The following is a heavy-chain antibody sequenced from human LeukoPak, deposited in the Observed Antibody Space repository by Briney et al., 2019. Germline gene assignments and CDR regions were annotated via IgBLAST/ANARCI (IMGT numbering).Heavy chain of an antibody. J-gene: IGHJ4*02. D-gene: IGHD3-22*01. Sequence: PGGSLRLSCAASGFTFSSYWMHWVRPAPGKGLVWVSRINSDGSSASYADSVKGRFTISRDNAKNTLCLQMNSLGAEDTAVYYCTRVHYYNSSGYHFDYWGQGTLVTVSS. CDR1: GFTFSSYW. CDR2: INSDGSSA. CDR3: TRVHYYNSSGYHFDY. V-gene: IGHV3-74*01.